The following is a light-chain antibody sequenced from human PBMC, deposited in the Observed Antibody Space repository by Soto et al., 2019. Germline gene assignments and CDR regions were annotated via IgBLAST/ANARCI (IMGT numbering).Light chain of an antibody. CDR3: GAWDDSLSFYV. Sequence: QSVLTQPPSVSAAPGQKVSISCSGSTSNIAKNHVSWYQRLPGTAPKLLFYDNDKRPSEIPDRFSASKSATSSTLDITGLQTGDEADYLCGAWDDSLSFYVFGTGTKVTVL. V-gene: IGLV1-51*01. J-gene: IGLJ1*01. CDR2: DND. CDR1: TSNIAKNH.